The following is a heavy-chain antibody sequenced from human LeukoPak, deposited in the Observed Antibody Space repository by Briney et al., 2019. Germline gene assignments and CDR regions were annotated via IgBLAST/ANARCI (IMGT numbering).Heavy chain of an antibody. J-gene: IGHJ6*03. CDR3: ARYGDPNYFYFYMDV. D-gene: IGHD4-17*01. CDR2: ISSSSSYI. CDR1: GFTFSSYS. V-gene: IGHV3-21*04. Sequence: GGSLRLSCAASGFTFSSYSMNWVRQAPGKGLEWVSSISSSSSYIYYADSVKGRFTISRDNAKNSLYLQMNSLRAEDTALYYCARYGDPNYFYFYMDVWGKGTTDTVSS.